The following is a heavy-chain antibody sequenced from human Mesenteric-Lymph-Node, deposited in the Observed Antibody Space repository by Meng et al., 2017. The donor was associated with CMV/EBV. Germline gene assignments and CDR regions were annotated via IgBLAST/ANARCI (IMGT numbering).Heavy chain of an antibody. V-gene: IGHV3-7*01. CDR2: IKQGGSEK. CDR1: GFTFSRFE. Sequence: LSLTCAASGFTFSRFEMNWVRQAPGKGLEWVANIKQGGSEKYYVDSVKGRFTISRDNAKNSLYLQMNSLRAEDTAVYYCARDLSRQQPLGFDYWGQGTLVTVSS. D-gene: IGHD6-6*01. J-gene: IGHJ4*02. CDR3: ARDLSRQQPLGFDY.